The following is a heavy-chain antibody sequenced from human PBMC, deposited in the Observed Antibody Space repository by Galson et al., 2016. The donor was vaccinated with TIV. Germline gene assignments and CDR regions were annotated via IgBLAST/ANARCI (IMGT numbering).Heavy chain of an antibody. V-gene: IGHV1-46*01. D-gene: IGHD3-3*02. CDR2: MNPSGGGT. Sequence: SVKVSCKASGYTFTRYYIHWVRQAPGQGLEWMGAMNPSGGGTNHAQNFQGRVTLTRDTSTTTVYMELSTLRSEDTAVYYCSSASHLVPTVHHYWGQGTLVTVSS. CDR3: SSASHLVPTVHHY. CDR1: GYTFTRYY. J-gene: IGHJ4*02.